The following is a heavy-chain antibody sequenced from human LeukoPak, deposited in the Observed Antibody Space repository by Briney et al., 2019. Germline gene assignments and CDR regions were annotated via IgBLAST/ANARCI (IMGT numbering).Heavy chain of an antibody. J-gene: IGHJ4*02. CDR3: AKEIRDAYYDSSGYSPFDY. CDR1: GFTFSRYG. Sequence: GGSLRLSCVASGFTFSRYGMHWVRQAPGKGLEWVAFIQDDGRRTEYADSVKGRFTISRDNSKNTLYLQMNSLRAEDTAVYYCAKEIRDAYYDSSGYSPFDYWGQGTLVTVSS. D-gene: IGHD3-22*01. V-gene: IGHV3-30*02. CDR2: IQDDGRRT.